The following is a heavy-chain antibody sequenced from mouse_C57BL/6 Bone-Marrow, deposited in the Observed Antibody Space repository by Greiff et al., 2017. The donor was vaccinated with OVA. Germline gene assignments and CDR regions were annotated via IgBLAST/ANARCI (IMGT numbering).Heavy chain of an antibody. CDR3: AIDSSGVDY. CDR1: GYTFTSYW. V-gene: IGHV1-69*01. Sequence: VQLQQPGAELVMPGASVKLSCKASGYTFTSYWMHWVKQRPGQGLEWIGEIDPSDSYTNSNQKFKGKSTLTVDKSSSTAYMQLSILTSEDSAVYYCAIDSSGVDYWGQGTTLTVSS. D-gene: IGHD3-2*02. J-gene: IGHJ2*01. CDR2: IDPSDSYT.